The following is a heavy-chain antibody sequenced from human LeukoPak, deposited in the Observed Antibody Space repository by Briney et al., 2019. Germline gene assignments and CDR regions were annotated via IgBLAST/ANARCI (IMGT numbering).Heavy chain of an antibody. CDR3: ARTTPGYCSGGSCLGY. D-gene: IGHD2-15*01. Sequence: GGSLRLSCAASGITVSSNYMSWVRQAPGKGLECGSLIYSGGRTYYADSVKGRFTISRDKSKKTLYLQMNSLRAEDTAVYYCARTTPGYCSGGSCLGYWGQGTLVTVSS. CDR2: IYSGGRT. V-gene: IGHV3-66*01. CDR1: GITVSSNY. J-gene: IGHJ4*02.